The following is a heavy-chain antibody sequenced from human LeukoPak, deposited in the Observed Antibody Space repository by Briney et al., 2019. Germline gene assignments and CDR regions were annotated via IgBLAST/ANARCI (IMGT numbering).Heavy chain of an antibody. D-gene: IGHD3-3*01. CDR3: THRITIFGVVIPLGY. CDR2: IKSKTDGGTT. CDR1: GFTFSNAW. Sequence: GGSLRLSCAASGFTFSNAWMSWVRQAPGKGLEWAGRIKSKTDGGTTDYAAPVKGRFTISRDDSKNTLYLEMNSLKTEDTAVYYCTHRITIFGVVIPLGYWGQGTLVTVSS. V-gene: IGHV3-15*01. J-gene: IGHJ4*02.